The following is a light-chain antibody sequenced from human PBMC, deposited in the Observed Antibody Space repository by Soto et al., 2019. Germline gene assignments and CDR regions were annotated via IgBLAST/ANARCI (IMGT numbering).Light chain of an antibody. CDR1: QSLLHSNGYNY. Sequence: DIVMTQSPLSLPVTPGEPASISCRSSQSLLHSNGYNYLDWYLQKPGQSPQLLIYLGSNRASGVPDRFSGSGSGTEFTLNSSRVEAEDVGVYYSMQALQTPRFGQGTKVEIK. CDR3: MQALQTPR. CDR2: LGS. J-gene: IGKJ1*01. V-gene: IGKV2-28*01.